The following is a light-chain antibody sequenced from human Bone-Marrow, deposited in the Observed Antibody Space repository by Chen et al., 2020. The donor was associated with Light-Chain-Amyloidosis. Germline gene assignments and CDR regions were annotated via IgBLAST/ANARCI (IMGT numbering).Light chain of an antibody. Sequence: SYVLPQPSSVSVAPGQTATIACGENNIGSTSVHWYQQTPGQAPLLVVYDDSDRPSGIPERLSGSNSGNTATLTISRVEAGDEADYYCQVWDRGSDRPVFGGGTKLTVL. V-gene: IGLV3-21*02. CDR3: QVWDRGSDRPV. CDR1: NIGSTS. J-gene: IGLJ3*02. CDR2: DDS.